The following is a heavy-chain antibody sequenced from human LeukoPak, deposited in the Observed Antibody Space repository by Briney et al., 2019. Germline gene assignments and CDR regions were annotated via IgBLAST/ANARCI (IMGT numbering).Heavy chain of an antibody. V-gene: IGHV3-74*01. CDR3: VMTGYGDYSLGF. J-gene: IGHJ4*02. D-gene: IGHD5-12*01. CDR2: ISSDGSST. CDR1: GFTFSNYR. Sequence: PGGSLSICGAASGFTFSNYRNNWVRQAPGKGLVWVSRISSDGSSTSYADSVKGRFTISRDNPKNTLYLQMNSLRAEDTAVYYCVMTGYGDYSLGFWGQGTLVTVSS.